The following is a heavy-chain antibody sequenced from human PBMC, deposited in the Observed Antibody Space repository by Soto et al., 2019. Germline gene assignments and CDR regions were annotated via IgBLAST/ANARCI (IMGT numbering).Heavy chain of an antibody. J-gene: IGHJ4*02. V-gene: IGHV4-4*02. CDR3: ASLIVGATTLPEYFDY. Sequence: QVQLQESGPGLVKPSGTLSLTCAVSGGSISSSNWWSWVRQPPGKGLEWIGEIYHSGSTNYNPSLKSRDTISVDKSKNQFSLKLSSVTAADTAVYYCASLIVGATTLPEYFDYWGQGTLVTVSS. CDR1: GGSISSSNW. D-gene: IGHD1-26*01. CDR2: IYHSGST.